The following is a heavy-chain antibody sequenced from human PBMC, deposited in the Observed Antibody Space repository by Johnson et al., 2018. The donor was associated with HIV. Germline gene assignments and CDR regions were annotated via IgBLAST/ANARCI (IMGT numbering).Heavy chain of an antibody. D-gene: IGHD6-19*01. CDR2: IYSGGST. CDR1: GLTISDNY. Sequence: VQLVESGGGLVQPGGSLRLSCAASGLTISDNYMSWVRQAPGKVLEWVSVIYSGGSTYYADSVKGRFTISRDNSKNTLYLHMNSLRAEDTAVYYCARDQSNGWNRGAFDIWGQGTVVTVSS. CDR3: ARDQSNGWNRGAFDI. V-gene: IGHV3-66*01. J-gene: IGHJ3*02.